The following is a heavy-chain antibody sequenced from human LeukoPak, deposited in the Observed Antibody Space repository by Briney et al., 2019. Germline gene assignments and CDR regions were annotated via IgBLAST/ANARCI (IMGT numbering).Heavy chain of an antibody. CDR3: ATLAVAGTPSHFDY. CDR1: GYSFTSYC. V-gene: IGHV5-51*01. CDR2: IYPGDSDT. D-gene: IGHD6-19*01. Sequence: GESLKISSKGSGYSFTSYCIGWVPQIPGQGLEWLGSIYPGDSDTRYSPSYQGQITISADKSISTAYLQWSSLKASDTAMYYCATLAVAGTPSHFDYWGQGTLVTVSS. J-gene: IGHJ4*02.